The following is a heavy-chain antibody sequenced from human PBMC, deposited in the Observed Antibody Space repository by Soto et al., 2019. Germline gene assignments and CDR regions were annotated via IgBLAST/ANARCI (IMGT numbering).Heavy chain of an antibody. CDR2: TNPNSGGT. CDR1: GYTFTAYY. J-gene: IGHJ4*01. CDR3: ATYRGSNSSYSVAY. V-gene: IGHV1-2*02. D-gene: IGHD2-2*01. Sequence: ASVKVSCKAFGYTFTAYYVHWVRQAPGQGLEWMGWTNPNSGGTECAQRFQGRVTMTSDKSISTAYLELSRLRSDDTAVYYCATYRGSNSSYSVAYWGQGTLVTVSS.